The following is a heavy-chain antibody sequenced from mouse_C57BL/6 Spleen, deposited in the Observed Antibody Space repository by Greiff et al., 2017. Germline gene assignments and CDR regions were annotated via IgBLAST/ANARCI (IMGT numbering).Heavy chain of an antibody. J-gene: IGHJ4*01. CDR1: GYTFTSYW. Sequence: VQLQQSGAELVKPGASVKMSCKASGYTFTSYWITWVKQRPGPGLEWIGDISPGSGSTNYNEKFKSKATLTVDKSSSTAYMPLSSLTSGDSAVYYCARQGNGSSYRYYDAMDYWGQGTSVTVSS. CDR3: ARQGNGSSYRYYDAMDY. D-gene: IGHD1-1*01. CDR2: ISPGSGST. V-gene: IGHV1-55*01.